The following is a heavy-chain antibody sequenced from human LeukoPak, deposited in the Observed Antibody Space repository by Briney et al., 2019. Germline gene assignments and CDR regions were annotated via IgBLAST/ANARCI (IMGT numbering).Heavy chain of an antibody. V-gene: IGHV4-31*03. Sequence: PSETLSLTCTVSGGSISSGGYYWSWIRQHPGKGLEWIGYIYYSGSTYYNPSLKSRVTISVDTSKNQFSLKLSSVTAADTAVYYCAREGRDYDSSGYYDWFDPWGQGTLVTVSS. CDR3: AREGRDYDSSGYYDWFDP. J-gene: IGHJ5*02. CDR1: GGSISSGGYY. D-gene: IGHD3-22*01. CDR2: IYYSGST.